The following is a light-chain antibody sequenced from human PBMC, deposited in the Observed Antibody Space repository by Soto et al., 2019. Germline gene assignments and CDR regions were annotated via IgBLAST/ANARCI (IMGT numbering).Light chain of an antibody. J-gene: IGLJ1*01. V-gene: IGLV1-40*01. CDR2: GSY. CDR3: QSYENTLRVYV. CDR1: SSNIGANSD. Sequence: QSVLAQPPSVSGAPGQRVTISCTWRSSNIGANSDIHWYRHIPGKDPHLILYGSYNRPSGVPDRFSGSKSATSASLAITGLQAEYEADFYCQSYENTLRVYVFGSGTKLNVL.